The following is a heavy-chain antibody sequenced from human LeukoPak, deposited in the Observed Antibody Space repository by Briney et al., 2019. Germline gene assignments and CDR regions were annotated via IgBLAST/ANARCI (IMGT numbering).Heavy chain of an antibody. CDR3: ARVVSWGSDYYDSSGYYNAFDI. CDR2: IIPILGIA. D-gene: IGHD3-22*01. J-gene: IGHJ3*02. CDR1: GGTFSSYA. V-gene: IGHV1-69*04. Sequence: GSSVKVSCKASGGTFSSYAISWVRQAPGQGLEWMGRIIPILGIANYAQKFQGRVTITADKSTSTAYMELSSLRSEDTAVYYCARVVSWGSDYYDSSGYYNAFDIWGQGTMVTVSS.